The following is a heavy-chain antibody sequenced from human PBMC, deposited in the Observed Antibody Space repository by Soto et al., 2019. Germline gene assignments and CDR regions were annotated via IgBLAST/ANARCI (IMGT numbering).Heavy chain of an antibody. CDR1: GGSISSSSYY. Sequence: SSETLSLTCTVSGGSISSSSYYWGWIRQPPGKGLEWIGSIYYSGSTYYNPSLKSRVTISVDTSKNQFSLKLSSVTAADTAVYYCARRGSRAIFDYWGQGTLVTVSS. J-gene: IGHJ4*02. V-gene: IGHV4-39*01. CDR3: ARRGSRAIFDY. D-gene: IGHD6-6*01. CDR2: IYYSGST.